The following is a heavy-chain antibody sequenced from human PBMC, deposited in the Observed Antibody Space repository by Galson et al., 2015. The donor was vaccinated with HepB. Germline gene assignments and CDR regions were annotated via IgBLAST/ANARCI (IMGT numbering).Heavy chain of an antibody. CDR2: ISGSGGST. CDR1: GFTFSSYA. J-gene: IGHJ4*02. V-gene: IGHV3-23*01. CDR3: AKWGYSSGWYGTGRLDY. Sequence: SLRLSCAASGFTFSSYAMSWVRQAPGKGLEWVSAISGSGGSTYYADSVKGRFTISRDNSKNTLYLQMNSLRAEDTAVYYCAKWGYSSGWYGTGRLDYWGQGTLVTVSS. D-gene: IGHD6-19*01.